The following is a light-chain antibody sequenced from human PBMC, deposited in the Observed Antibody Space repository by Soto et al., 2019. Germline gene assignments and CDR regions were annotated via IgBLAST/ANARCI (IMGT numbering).Light chain of an antibody. Sequence: EIVMTQSPATLSVSPGERATLSCRASQNILSNLAWYQQKPGQAPRLLIYGASSRATGIPDRFSGSGSGTDFTLTISSLEPEDFAVYYCQQRSNWPHSITFGQGTRLEIK. CDR2: GAS. CDR1: QNILSN. J-gene: IGKJ5*01. V-gene: IGKV3-11*01. CDR3: QQRSNWPHSIT.